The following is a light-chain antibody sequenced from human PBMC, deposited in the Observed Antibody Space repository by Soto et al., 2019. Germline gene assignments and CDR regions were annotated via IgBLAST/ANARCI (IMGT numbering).Light chain of an antibody. V-gene: IGKV1-39*01. Sequence: DIQMTQDQSSLSASIVDRGTITCRASQIIRRYLNWYQQKPGKAPQLLIFGASTLQSGEQSRFSGSGSGTEFTLTISRLQPEDVATYYCHQSYSYPRFNFGPGTKVDIK. J-gene: IGKJ3*01. CDR2: GAS. CDR1: QIIRRY. CDR3: HQSYSYPRFN.